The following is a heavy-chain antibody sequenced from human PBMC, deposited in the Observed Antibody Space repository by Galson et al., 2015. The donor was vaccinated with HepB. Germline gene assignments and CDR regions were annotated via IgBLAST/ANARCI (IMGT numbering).Heavy chain of an antibody. CDR1: GFTFRNAW. CDR3: TTTEVDEEGAFDI. V-gene: IGHV3-15*01. CDR2: IKSKTDGGTT. Sequence: SLRLSCAASGFTFRNAWMSWVRQAPGKGLEWVGRIKSKTDGGTTDYVAPVKGRFTISRDDSKNTLYLQMNSLKTEDTAVYYCTTTEVDEEGAFDIWGQGTMVTVSS. J-gene: IGHJ3*02. D-gene: IGHD2-15*01.